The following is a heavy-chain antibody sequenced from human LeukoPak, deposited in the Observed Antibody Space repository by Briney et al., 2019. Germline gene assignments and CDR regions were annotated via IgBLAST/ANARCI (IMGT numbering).Heavy chain of an antibody. CDR1: GFTVSSNY. V-gene: IGHV3-66*01. CDR3: AMDSAWLPLKFDY. CDR2: IYSGGST. D-gene: IGHD5-24*01. Sequence: GGSLRLSCAASGFTVSSNYMSWVRQAPGKGLEWVSVIYSGGSTYYADSVKGRFTISRDNSNNTLYLQMNNLRAEDTAVYYCAMDSAWLPLKFDYWGPGTLVAVST. J-gene: IGHJ4*02.